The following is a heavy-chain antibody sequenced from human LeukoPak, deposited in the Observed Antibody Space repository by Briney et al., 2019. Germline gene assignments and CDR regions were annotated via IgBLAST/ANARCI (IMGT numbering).Heavy chain of an antibody. J-gene: IGHJ6*02. CDR2: ISYDGSNK. D-gene: IGHD2-2*01. CDR3: AGGSTSCCGMDV. V-gene: IGHV3-30*03. CDR1: GFTFSSYG. Sequence: GGSLRLSCAASGFTFSSYGMHWVRQAPGKGLEWVAVISYDGSNKYYADSVKGRFTISRDNSKNTLYLQMNSLRAEDTAVYYCAGGSTSCCGMDVWGQGTTVTVSS.